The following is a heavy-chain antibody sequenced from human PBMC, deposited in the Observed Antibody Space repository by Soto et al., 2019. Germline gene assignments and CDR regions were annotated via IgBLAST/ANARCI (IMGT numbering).Heavy chain of an antibody. J-gene: IGHJ4*02. CDR2: ISYDGSNK. CDR1: GFTFSSYA. CDR3: ARVTWGLDY. D-gene: IGHD3-16*01. Sequence: PVGSLRLSCAASGFTFSSYAMHWVRQAPGKGLEWVAVISYDGSNKYYADSVKGRFTISRDNSKNTLYLQMNSLRAEDTAVYYCARVTWGLDYWGQGTLVTVSS. V-gene: IGHV3-30-3*01.